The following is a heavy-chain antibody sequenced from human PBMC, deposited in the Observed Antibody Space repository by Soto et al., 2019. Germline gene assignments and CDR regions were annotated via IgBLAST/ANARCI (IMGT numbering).Heavy chain of an antibody. CDR3: AKDRVGGTFYTPLGL. J-gene: IGHJ4*02. CDR1: GFNFNNYG. Sequence: QVQMVESGGGVVQPGRSLRLSCPASGFNFNNYGMHWVRQAPGKGLEWVAVISYDGSNKYYADSVKGRFTISRDNSKNTLSLHLNTLRPEDTAVYHCAKDRVGGTFYTPLGLWGQGTLVTVSS. D-gene: IGHD6-19*01. CDR2: ISYDGSNK. V-gene: IGHV3-30*18.